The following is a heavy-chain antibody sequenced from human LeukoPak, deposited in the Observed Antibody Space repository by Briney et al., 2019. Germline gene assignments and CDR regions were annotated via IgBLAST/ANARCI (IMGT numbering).Heavy chain of an antibody. V-gene: IGHV1-46*01. CDR1: GYTFTSYY. CDR2: TNLRGGST. D-gene: IGHD6-19*01. J-gene: IGHJ5*02. Sequence: AGVKVSCKASGYTFTSYYLHWVRQAPAQGLEWMGVTNLRGGSTNYAQKFSGRDTMTRNTSISTAYMEMSRRRYEDTAVYYCARGRYSSGCYSVLCDLNWFETWGQRTLVTVSS. CDR3: ARGRYSSGCYSVLCDLNWFET.